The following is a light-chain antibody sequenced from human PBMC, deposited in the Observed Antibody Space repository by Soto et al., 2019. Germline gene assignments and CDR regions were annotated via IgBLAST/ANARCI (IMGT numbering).Light chain of an antibody. CDR3: QKYNSALT. Sequence: DIQMTQSPSSLSASVGDRVTITCRASQGISNYLAWYQQKPGKVPKLLIYAASTLQSGVPSRFSGSGSVTDFTLTISSLQPEDVATYYSQKYNSALTFGGGTKVEIK. CDR1: QGISNY. J-gene: IGKJ4*01. V-gene: IGKV1-27*01. CDR2: AAS.